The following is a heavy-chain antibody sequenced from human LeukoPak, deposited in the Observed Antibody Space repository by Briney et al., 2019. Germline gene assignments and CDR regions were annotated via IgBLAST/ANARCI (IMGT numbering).Heavy chain of an antibody. Sequence: GGSLRLSCAASGCTFSSYGMHWVRQAPGKGLEWVAVIWCDGSNKYYADSVKGRFTISRDNSKNTLYLQMNSLRAEDTAVYYCARDPYYYDSSGYYPFWGQGTLVTVSS. D-gene: IGHD3-22*01. V-gene: IGHV3-33*01. CDR2: IWCDGSNK. CDR1: GCTFSSYG. CDR3: ARDPYYYDSSGYYPF. J-gene: IGHJ4*02.